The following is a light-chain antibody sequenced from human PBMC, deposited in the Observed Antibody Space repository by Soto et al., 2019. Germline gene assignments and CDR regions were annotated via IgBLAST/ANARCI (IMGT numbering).Light chain of an antibody. CDR2: SND. J-gene: IGLJ3*02. CDR1: SSNIGTNT. V-gene: IGLV1-44*01. Sequence: QPVLTQPPSASGTPGQRVTISCSGSSSNIGTNTVNWYQQFPGTAPELLVYSNDQRPSGVPDRFSGSKSGTSASLAIGGLQSDDEADYYCAVWDGSLNGWVFGGGTQLTVL. CDR3: AVWDGSLNGWV.